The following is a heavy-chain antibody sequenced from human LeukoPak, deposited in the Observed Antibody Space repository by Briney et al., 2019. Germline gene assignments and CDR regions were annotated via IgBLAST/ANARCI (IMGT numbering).Heavy chain of an antibody. J-gene: IGHJ3*02. V-gene: IGHV4-59*01. Sequence: SETLSLTCTVSGGSISTYYWSWIRQPPGKGLEWIAYVDYRGSTTYNPSLRSRVTISVDTSRNQFSLKLSSVTAADTAVYYCARSRSGYSYDHAAFEIWGQGTMVTVSS. CDR1: GGSISTYY. D-gene: IGHD5-18*01. CDR2: VDYRGST. CDR3: ARSRSGYSYDHAAFEI.